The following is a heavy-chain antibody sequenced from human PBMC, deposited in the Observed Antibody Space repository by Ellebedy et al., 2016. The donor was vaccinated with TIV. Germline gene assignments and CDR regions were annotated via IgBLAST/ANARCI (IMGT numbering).Heavy chain of an antibody. V-gene: IGHV3-7*01. CDR1: GFTFSSYW. J-gene: IGHJ4*02. D-gene: IGHD6-19*01. Sequence: PGGSLRLSCAASGFTFSSYWMSWVRQAPGKGLEWVANINQYGSDINYVDSVKGRFTISRDNAKNSLYLQMNSLRDEDTAVYYCARDPDTSGWYGIDYWGQGTLVTVSS. CDR3: ARDPDTSGWYGIDY. CDR2: INQYGSDI.